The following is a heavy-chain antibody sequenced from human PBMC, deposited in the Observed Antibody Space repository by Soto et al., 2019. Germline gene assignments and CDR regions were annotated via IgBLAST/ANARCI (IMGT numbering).Heavy chain of an antibody. V-gene: IGHV4-4*07. Sequence: QVQLQESGPGLVKPSETLSLTCTVSGASISSYYWSWIRQPAGKGLEWIGRIYTSGTTNYNPSLRSRVTMSVDTSENQSSLKLSSVTAAHTAVYYCARGRLYSNIWSYFDYWGQGTLVTVSS. D-gene: IGHD6-13*01. CDR1: GASISSYY. CDR3: ARGRLYSNIWSYFDY. CDR2: IYTSGTT. J-gene: IGHJ4*02.